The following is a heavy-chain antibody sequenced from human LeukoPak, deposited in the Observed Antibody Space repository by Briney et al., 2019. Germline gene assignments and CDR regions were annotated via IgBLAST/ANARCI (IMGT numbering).Heavy chain of an antibody. CDR1: GYTFTSYG. CDR2: ISAYNGNT. CDR3: ARAYYYDSSGYYPPHAFDI. D-gene: IGHD3-22*01. Sequence: ASAKVSCKASGYTFTSYGISWVRQAPGQGLEWMGWISAYNGNTNYAQKLQGRVTMTTDTSTSTAYMELRSLRSDDTAVYYCARAYYYDSSGYYPPHAFDIWGQGTMVTVSS. J-gene: IGHJ3*02. V-gene: IGHV1-18*01.